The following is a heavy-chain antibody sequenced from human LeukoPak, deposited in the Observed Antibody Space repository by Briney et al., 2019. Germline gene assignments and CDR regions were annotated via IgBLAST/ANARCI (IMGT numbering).Heavy chain of an antibody. CDR3: ARDRPGVWGSYRLFQH. J-gene: IGHJ1*01. CDR1: GFTFSSYA. Sequence: PGRSLRLSCAASGFTFSSYAMHWVRQAPGKGLEWVAVISYDGSNKYYADSVKGRFTISRDNSKNTLYLQMSSLRAEDTAVYYCARDRPGVWGSYRLFQHWGQGTLVTVSS. D-gene: IGHD3-16*02. V-gene: IGHV3-30-3*01. CDR2: ISYDGSNK.